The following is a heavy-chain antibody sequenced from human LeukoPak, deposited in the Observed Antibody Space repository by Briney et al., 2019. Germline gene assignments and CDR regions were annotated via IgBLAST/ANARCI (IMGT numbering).Heavy chain of an antibody. CDR1: GFTFSSYW. V-gene: IGHV3-7*05. CDR3: ARRASSYYYDSSGYYRTRAFDI. CDR2: IKQDGSKK. Sequence: GGSLRLSCAASGFTFSSYWMSWVRQAPGKGLEWVANIKQDGSKKYYVDSVKGRFTISRDNAKNSLYLQMNSLRAEDTAVYYCARRASSYYYDSSGYYRTRAFDIWGQGTMVTVSS. J-gene: IGHJ3*02. D-gene: IGHD3-22*01.